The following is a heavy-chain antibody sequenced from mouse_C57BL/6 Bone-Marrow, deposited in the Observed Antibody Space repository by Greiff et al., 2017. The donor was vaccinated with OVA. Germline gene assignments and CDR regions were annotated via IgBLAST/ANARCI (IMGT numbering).Heavy chain of an antibody. CDR1: GYSFTGYY. CDR2: INPSTGGT. D-gene: IGHD1-1*01. J-gene: IGHJ4*01. CDR3: ARPYYGSSSFYAMDY. V-gene: IGHV1-42*01. Sequence: EVQLQQSGPELVKPGASVKISCKASGYSFTGYYMNWVKQSPEKSLEWIGEINPSTGGTTYNQKFKAKATLTVDKSSSTAYMQLKSLTSEDSAVYDCARPYYGSSSFYAMDYWGQGTSVTVSS.